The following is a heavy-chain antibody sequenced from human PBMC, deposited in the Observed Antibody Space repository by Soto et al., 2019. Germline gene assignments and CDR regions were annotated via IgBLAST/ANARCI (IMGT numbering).Heavy chain of an antibody. CDR2: INSDGSST. J-gene: IGHJ4*02. CDR3: ARDQVDIVATQTLDY. V-gene: IGHV3-74*01. D-gene: IGHD5-12*01. CDR1: GFTFSSYW. Sequence: GGSLRLSCAASGFTFSSYWMHWFRQAPGKGLVWVSRINSDGSSTSYADSVKGRFTISRDNAKNTLYLQMNSLRAEDTAVYYCARDQVDIVATQTLDYWGQGTLVTVSS.